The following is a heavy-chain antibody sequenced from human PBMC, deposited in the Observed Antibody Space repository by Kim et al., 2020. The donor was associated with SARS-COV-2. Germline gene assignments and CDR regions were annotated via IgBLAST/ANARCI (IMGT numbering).Heavy chain of an antibody. D-gene: IGHD6-13*01. CDR3: ARESSSWSQGDYFDY. Sequence: SVKVSCEASGGTFSSYAISWVRQAPGQGLEWMGGIIPIFGTANYAQKFQGRVTITADESTSTAYMELSSLRSEDTAVYYCARESSSWSQGDYFDYWGQGTLVTVSS. CDR2: IIPIFGTA. J-gene: IGHJ4*02. V-gene: IGHV1-69*13. CDR1: GGTFSSYA.